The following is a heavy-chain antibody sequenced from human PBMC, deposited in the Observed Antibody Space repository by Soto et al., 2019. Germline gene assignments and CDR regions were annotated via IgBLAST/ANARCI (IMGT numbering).Heavy chain of an antibody. CDR3: ARDRGYYDSSGSHVGGPNYYFDY. CDR1: GFTFSSYA. J-gene: IGHJ4*02. D-gene: IGHD3-22*01. V-gene: IGHV3-30-3*01. Sequence: PGGSLRLSCAASGFTFSSYAMHWVRQAPGKGLEWVAVISYDGSNKYYADSVKGRFTISRDNSKNTLYLQMNSLRAEDTAVYYRARDRGYYDSSGSHVGGPNYYFDYWGQGTLVTVSS. CDR2: ISYDGSNK.